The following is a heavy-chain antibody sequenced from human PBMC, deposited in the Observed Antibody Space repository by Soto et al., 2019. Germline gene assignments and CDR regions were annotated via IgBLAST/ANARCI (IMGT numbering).Heavy chain of an antibody. J-gene: IGHJ4*02. D-gene: IGHD3-3*01. V-gene: IGHV5-10-1*01. Sequence: LKISCNWSGYSFAGYWITWVRQKPGKGLEWMGRIDPSDSQTYYSPSFRGHVTISVTKSITTVFLQWSSLRASDTAMYYCARQIYVYYTGPNLQYSSDSWYQGTLLSVAS. CDR1: GYSFAGYW. CDR2: IDPSDSQT. CDR3: ARQIYVYYTGPNLQYSSDS.